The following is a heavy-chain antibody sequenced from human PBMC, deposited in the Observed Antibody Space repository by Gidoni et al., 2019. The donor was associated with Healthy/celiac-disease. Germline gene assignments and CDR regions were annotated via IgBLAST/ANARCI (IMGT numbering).Heavy chain of an antibody. Sequence: EVQLLESGGGLVQPGVSLRLSCAASGFTFSSYAMSWVRQAPGKGLEWVSAISGSGGSTYYADSVKGRFTISRDNSKNTLYLQMNSLRAEDTAVYYCAKEVHYYDSSGNPKPFDYWGQGTLVTVSS. V-gene: IGHV3-23*01. CDR3: AKEVHYYDSSGNPKPFDY. D-gene: IGHD3-22*01. CDR1: GFTFSSYA. CDR2: ISGSGGST. J-gene: IGHJ4*02.